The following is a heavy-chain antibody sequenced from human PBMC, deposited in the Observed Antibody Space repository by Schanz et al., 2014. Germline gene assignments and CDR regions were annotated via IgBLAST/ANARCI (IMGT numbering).Heavy chain of an antibody. CDR3: AKGAPAATCLDS. CDR1: GFTFSNYA. V-gene: IGHV3-23*04. D-gene: IGHD2-2*01. Sequence: EVQLVESGGGVVRPGGSLRLSCAGSGFTFSNYAIHWVRQAPGKGLEWVSGISGSGGRTYDADSVKGRFTISRDNAKHSLFLQMNSLSAEDTAVYYCAKGAPAATCLDSWGLGTLVTVSS. J-gene: IGHJ4*02. CDR2: ISGSGGRT.